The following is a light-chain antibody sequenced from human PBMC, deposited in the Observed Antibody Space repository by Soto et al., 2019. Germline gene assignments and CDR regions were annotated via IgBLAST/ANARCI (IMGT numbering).Light chain of an antibody. CDR3: QSYDGSLSGVYV. V-gene: IGLV1-40*01. CDR1: SSNIGAGYD. J-gene: IGLJ1*01. Sequence: QSVLTQPPSVSGAPGQRVTISCTGSSSNIGAGYDVHWYQQLPGTAPKLLIYGNSNRPSGVPDRFSGSKSGTSASLAITGLQAEDEADYYCQSYDGSLSGVYVFGTGTKVPS. CDR2: GNS.